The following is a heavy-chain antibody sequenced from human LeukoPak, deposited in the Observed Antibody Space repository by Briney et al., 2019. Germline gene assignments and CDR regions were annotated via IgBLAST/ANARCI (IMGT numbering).Heavy chain of an antibody. CDR2: TYYRSKWSN. Sequence: SQTLSLTCAVSGDSVSSNSVAWNWIRQSPTRGLEWLGMTYYRSKWSNDYEVSVKSRITVNPDTSKNQFSLQLNSVAPWDTAMYLFATTRDGSYLGAVDCWGQGTLVTVSS. J-gene: IGHJ4*02. D-gene: IGHD1-26*01. CDR3: ATTRDGSYLGAVDC. V-gene: IGHV6-1*01. CDR1: GDSVSSNSVA.